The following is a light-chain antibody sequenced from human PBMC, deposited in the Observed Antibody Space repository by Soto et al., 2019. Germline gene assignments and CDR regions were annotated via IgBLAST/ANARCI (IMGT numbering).Light chain of an antibody. J-gene: IGKJ1*01. V-gene: IGKV3-15*01. CDR1: QSVGDN. Sequence: EIVMTQSRATLSVSPGERATLSCRASQSVGDNVAWYRQKPGQSPRILIYGASTRATGVPARFSGSGSGTEFTLTIRSLQSEDFAVYYCQQYINLWTFGQGTKVEIK. CDR3: QQYINLWT. CDR2: GAS.